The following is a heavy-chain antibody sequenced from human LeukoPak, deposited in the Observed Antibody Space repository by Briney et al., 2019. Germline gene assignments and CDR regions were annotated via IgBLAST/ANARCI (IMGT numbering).Heavy chain of an antibody. CDR3: ARKRYRSSTSCYGMNV. CDR2: IYPGDSDT. Sequence: GESPKISCKGSGYSFTSYWIGWVRQMPGKGLEWMGIIYPGDSDTRYSPSFQGQVTISADKSISTAYLQWSSLKASDTAMYYCARKRYRSSTSCYGMNVWGQGTTVTVSS. CDR1: GYSFTSYW. D-gene: IGHD2-2*01. J-gene: IGHJ6*02. V-gene: IGHV5-51*01.